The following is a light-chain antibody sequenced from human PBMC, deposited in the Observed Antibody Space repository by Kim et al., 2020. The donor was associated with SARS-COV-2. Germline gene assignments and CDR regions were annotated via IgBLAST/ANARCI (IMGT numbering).Light chain of an antibody. J-gene: IGLJ3*02. Sequence: ALGQTVRITCQGDSLRNCYASWYQQKPRQAPVVVFYGKNIRPSGIPDRFSGSSSGNTASLTITGAQAEDEADYYCYSRDSSGNRWLFGGGTQLTVL. CDR1: SLRNCY. CDR2: GKN. CDR3: YSRDSSGNRWL. V-gene: IGLV3-19*01.